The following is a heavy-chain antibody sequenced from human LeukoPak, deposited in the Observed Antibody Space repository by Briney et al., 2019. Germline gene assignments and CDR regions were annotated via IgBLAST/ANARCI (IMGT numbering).Heavy chain of an antibody. CDR1: EFTVSSNY. J-gene: IGHJ4*02. CDR2: IYSGGST. Sequence: GGSLRLSCAVAEFTVSSNYMSWVRQAPGKELEWVSVIYSGGSTYYADSVKGRFTISRDNSKNTLYLQMNSLRAEDTAVYYCVRGWGSFAYWGQGTMVTVSS. CDR3: VRGWGSFAY. D-gene: IGHD1-26*01. V-gene: IGHV3-53*01.